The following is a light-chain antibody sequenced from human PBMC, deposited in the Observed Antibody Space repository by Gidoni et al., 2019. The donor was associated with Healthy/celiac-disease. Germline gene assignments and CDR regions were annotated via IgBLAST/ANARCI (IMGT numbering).Light chain of an antibody. CDR3: QQSYSTLLT. Sequence: DIQMTQSPSSLSASVGDRVTITCRASQSISSYLNWYQQKPGKAPKLLIYAASSLQSGVPSRFSCSGSGTDFTLTISSLQPEDFATYYCQQSYSTLLTVXQXTRLEIK. V-gene: IGKV1-39*01. CDR2: AAS. CDR1: QSISSY. J-gene: IGKJ5*01.